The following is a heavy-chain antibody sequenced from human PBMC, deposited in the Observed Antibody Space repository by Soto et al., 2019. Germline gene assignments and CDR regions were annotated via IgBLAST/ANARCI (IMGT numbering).Heavy chain of an antibody. CDR3: ANPRTPYDYIGGSYRPLVPKFDY. D-gene: IGHD3-16*02. CDR1: GFTFSSYS. J-gene: IGHJ4*02. V-gene: IGHV3-21*01. CDR2: ISSSSSYI. Sequence: GGSLRLSCAASGFTFSSYSMNWVRQAPGKGLEWVSSISSSSSYIYYADSVKGRFTISRDNAKNSLYLQMNSLRAEDTAVYYCANPRTPYDYIGGSYRPLVPKFDYWGQGTLVTVSS.